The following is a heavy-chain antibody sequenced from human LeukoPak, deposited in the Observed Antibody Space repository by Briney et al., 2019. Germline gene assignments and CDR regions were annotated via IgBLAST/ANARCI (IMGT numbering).Heavy chain of an antibody. Sequence: ASVKVSCKASGYTFTDYYIHWVRQAPGQGLEWMGWINPNSGGTNYAQKFQGRVTMTRNTSISTAYMELSSLRSEDTAVYYCARQDDYDFWSGFSMKKNWFDPWGQGTLVTVSS. V-gene: IGHV1-2*02. CDR1: GYTFTDYY. D-gene: IGHD3-3*01. J-gene: IGHJ5*02. CDR3: ARQDDYDFWSGFSMKKNWFDP. CDR2: INPNSGGT.